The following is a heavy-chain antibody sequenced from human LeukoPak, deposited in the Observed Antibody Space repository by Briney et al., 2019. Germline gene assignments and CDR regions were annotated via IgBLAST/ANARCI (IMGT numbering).Heavy chain of an antibody. Sequence: GGSLRLSCAASGFAFSSNWMHWVRQAPGKGLWWVSYINSDGSSTTYADSVKGRFTVSRDNAKNTLYLQMNSLRAEDTAIYYCVRYCSGGSCSDWGQGTLVTVSS. CDR2: INSDGSST. CDR1: GFAFSSNW. V-gene: IGHV3-74*01. D-gene: IGHD2-15*01. CDR3: VRYCSGGSCSD. J-gene: IGHJ4*02.